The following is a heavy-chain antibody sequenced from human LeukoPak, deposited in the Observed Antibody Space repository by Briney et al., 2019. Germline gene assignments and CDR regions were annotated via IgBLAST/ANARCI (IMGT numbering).Heavy chain of an antibody. V-gene: IGHV4-30-4*01. CDR1: GGSISSGDYY. CDR3: ARCGAYDSSGSSLYYFDY. J-gene: IGHJ4*02. CDR2: IYYSGST. D-gene: IGHD3-22*01. Sequence: SETLSLTCTVSGGSISSGDYYWSWIRQPPGKGLEWIGYIYYSGSTYYNPSLKSRVTISVDTSKNQFSLKLSSVTAADTAVYYCARCGAYDSSGSSLYYFDYWGQGTLVTVSS.